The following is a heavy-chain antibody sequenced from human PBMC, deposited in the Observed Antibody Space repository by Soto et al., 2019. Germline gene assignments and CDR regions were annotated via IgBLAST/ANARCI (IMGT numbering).Heavy chain of an antibody. D-gene: IGHD3-22*01. V-gene: IGHV4-38-2*01. CDR2: IYHVGST. J-gene: IGHJ5*02. CDR3: ARVGPWVPYYYDSSPYTFEKWFDP. CDR1: GYSIISGYY. Sequence: SETLSLTCAVSGYSIISGYYWGWLRQPPGKGLEWIGSIYHVGSTYHNPSLNSRVTLSIDMTNNHVSLILNSVTAADTAVYYCARVGPWVPYYYDSSPYTFEKWFDPWGQGTLVTVSS.